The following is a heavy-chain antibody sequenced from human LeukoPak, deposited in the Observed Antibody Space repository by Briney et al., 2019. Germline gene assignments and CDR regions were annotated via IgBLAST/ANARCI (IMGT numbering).Heavy chain of an antibody. D-gene: IGHD3-3*01. V-gene: IGHV3-21*01. CDR1: GFIFHTYS. CDR2: INSNSCNI. J-gene: IGHJ6*03. Sequence: AGPLRLSCAASGFIFHTYSINWVRQAQGNAMKWATPINSNSCNIYYADSVKVTLTISRDNAKNSLYLQMNSLRAEDTAVYYCARDITPYDFGSGEPHYMDVWGKGTTVIVSS. CDR3: ARDITPYDFGSGEPHYMDV.